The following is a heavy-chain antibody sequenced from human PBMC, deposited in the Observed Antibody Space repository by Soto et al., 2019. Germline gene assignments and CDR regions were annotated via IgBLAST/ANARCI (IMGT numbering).Heavy chain of an antibody. V-gene: IGHV1-2*02. Sequence: ASVKVSFKASGYTFNTYYLHWVRQAPGHGLEWMGWINPISGDTNYSQKFQGRVTMTRDTSLSTAYMQLSRLTSDDTAVYYCARKGAYHSSGFSDHCGQGTLVTVSA. CDR3: ARKGAYHSSGFSDH. CDR2: INPISGDT. CDR1: GYTFNTYY. D-gene: IGHD3-22*01. J-gene: IGHJ4*02.